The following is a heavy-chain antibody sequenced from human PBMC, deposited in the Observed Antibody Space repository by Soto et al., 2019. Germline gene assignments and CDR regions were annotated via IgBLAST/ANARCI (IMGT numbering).Heavy chain of an antibody. J-gene: IGHJ4*02. CDR1: GFIFSTYD. CDR2: ISSSGYHT. CDR3: ATHTVPTDY. V-gene: IGHV3-21*01. Sequence: EVQLVQSGGGLVKPGGSLRLSCAASGFIFSTYDMNWVRQAPGKGLEWVSSISSSGYHTYYADSVKGRFTISRDNPKNSLYLQMSSLRAEDTAVYYCATHTVPTDYWGQGTLVTVSS. D-gene: IGHD4-4*01.